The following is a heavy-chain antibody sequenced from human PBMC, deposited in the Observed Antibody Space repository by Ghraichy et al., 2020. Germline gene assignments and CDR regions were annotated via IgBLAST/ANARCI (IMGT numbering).Heavy chain of an antibody. Sequence: GGSLRLSCAASGFTFDDYAMHWVRQAPGKGLEWVSGISWNRGSIGYADSVKGRFTISRDNAKNSLYLQMNSLRAEDTALYYCAKDISRGLYYYGMDVWGQGTTVTVP. CDR1: GFTFDDYA. J-gene: IGHJ6*02. CDR3: AKDISRGLYYYGMDV. V-gene: IGHV3-9*01. D-gene: IGHD1-26*01. CDR2: ISWNRGSI.